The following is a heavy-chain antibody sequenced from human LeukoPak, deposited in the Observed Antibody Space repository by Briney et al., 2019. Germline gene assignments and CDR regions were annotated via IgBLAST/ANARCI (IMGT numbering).Heavy chain of an antibody. V-gene: IGHV1-18*01. CDR3: ARYPLSYSSNWHYYFDY. J-gene: IGHJ4*02. CDR2: ISSYNGNT. Sequence: GASVKVSCKASGYSFTNYGISWVRQAPGQGLEWMGWISSYNGNTNYAQKLQGRVTMTTDTSTSTAYMELRSLRSDDTAVYYCARYPLSYSSNWHYYFDYWGQGTLVIVSS. CDR1: GYSFTNYG. D-gene: IGHD6-13*01.